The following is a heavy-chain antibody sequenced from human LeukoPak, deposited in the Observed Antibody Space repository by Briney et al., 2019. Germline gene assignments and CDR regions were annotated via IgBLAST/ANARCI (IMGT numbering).Heavy chain of an antibody. J-gene: IGHJ4*02. V-gene: IGHV7-4-1*02. CDR3: ARIQDYYDSSGPDY. D-gene: IGHD3-22*01. Sequence: ASVKVSCKASGYIFTNYGVNWVRQAPGQGLEWMGWINTNTGNPTYAQGFTGRFVFSLDTSVSTAYLQISSLKAEDTAVYYCARIQDYYDSSGPDYWGQGTLVTVSS. CDR1: GYIFTNYG. CDR2: INTNTGNP.